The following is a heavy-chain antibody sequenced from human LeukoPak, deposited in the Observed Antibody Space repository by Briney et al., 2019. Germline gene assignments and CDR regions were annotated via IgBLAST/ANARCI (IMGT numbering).Heavy chain of an antibody. J-gene: IGHJ6*02. D-gene: IGHD2-15*01. CDR2: IKRDGSEK. CDR1: GFTFTDYW. CDR3: VKDLGSAITSALALDV. Sequence: GGSLRLSCAASGFTFTDYWMSWVRQAPGKGLEWVANIKRDGSEKYYVDSVKGRFTISRDNRKNLLHLQMNSLRPDDSAVYYCVKDLGSAITSALALDVWGQGTTVTVSS. V-gene: IGHV3-7*03.